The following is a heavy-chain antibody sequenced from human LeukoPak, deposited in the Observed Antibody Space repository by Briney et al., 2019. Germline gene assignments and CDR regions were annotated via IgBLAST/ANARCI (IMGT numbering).Heavy chain of an antibody. CDR2: ISADNGNI. D-gene: IGHD3-22*01. CDR1: GYTSTNYG. V-gene: IGHV1-18*01. J-gene: IGHJ4*02. Sequence: ASVKVSCKSSGYTSTNYGINWVRHAPGQGLEWMGWISADNGNINYAQKVQGRVTMTTDTSTSTVYMELRSLRYDDTAVYYCARDLEYDSSDVKRDCWGQGTLVTVSS. CDR3: ARDLEYDSSDVKRDC.